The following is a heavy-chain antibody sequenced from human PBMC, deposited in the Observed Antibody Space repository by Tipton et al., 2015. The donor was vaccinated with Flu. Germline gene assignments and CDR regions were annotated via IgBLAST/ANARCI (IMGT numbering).Heavy chain of an antibody. V-gene: IGHV4-61*02. CDR2: IYTSGST. J-gene: IGHJ4*02. D-gene: IGHD4-17*01. Sequence: TLPLTCTVSGGSISSGSYYWSWIRQPAGKGLEWIGRIYTSGSTNYNPSLKSRVTISVDTSKNQFSLKLSSVTAADTAVYYCASRLNGDVDYWGQGTLVTVSS. CDR3: ASRLNGDVDY. CDR1: GGSISSGSYY.